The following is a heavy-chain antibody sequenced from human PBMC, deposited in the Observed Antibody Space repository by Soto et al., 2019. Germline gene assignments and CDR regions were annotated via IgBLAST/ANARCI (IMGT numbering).Heavy chain of an antibody. Sequence: EVQLVESGGGLVQPGRSLRLSCAASGFTFDDYAMHWVRQAPGKGLEWVSGITWNTHKIAYADTVDGRFTISRDNAKNSLYLQMNSLRAEDTALYYCAKDRVRGRFGEASFDAWGQGTLVTVSS. CDR1: GFTFDDYA. J-gene: IGHJ3*01. CDR2: ITWNTHKI. D-gene: IGHD3-10*01. CDR3: AKDRVRGRFGEASFDA. V-gene: IGHV3-9*01.